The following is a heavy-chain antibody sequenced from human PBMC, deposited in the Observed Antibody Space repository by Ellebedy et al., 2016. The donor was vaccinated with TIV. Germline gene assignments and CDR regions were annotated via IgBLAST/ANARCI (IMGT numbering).Heavy chain of an antibody. J-gene: IGHJ3*02. D-gene: IGHD1-1*01. V-gene: IGHV3-11*06. CDR3: ARDSEFSNTWNGKAFDI. Sequence: PGGSLRLSCAASGFSFSDYHMSWIRQAPGKGLEWVSYISSSSSNTNYADSVKGRFTISRDNAKQSLYLQMNSLRAEDTAVYYCARDSEFSNTWNGKAFDIWGQGTMVTVSP. CDR1: GFSFSDYH. CDR2: ISSSSSNT.